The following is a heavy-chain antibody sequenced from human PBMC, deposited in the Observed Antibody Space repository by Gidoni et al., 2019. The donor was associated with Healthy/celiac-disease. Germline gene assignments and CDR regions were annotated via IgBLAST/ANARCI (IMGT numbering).Heavy chain of an antibody. V-gene: IGHV3-30*18. J-gene: IGHJ4*02. Sequence: QVQLVESGGGVVQPGRSLRLSCAASGFTFSSYGMHWVRQAPGKGLEWVAVISYDGSNKYYADSVKGRFTISRDNSKNTLYLQMNSLRAEDTAVYYCANAIFGVVTAQFDYWGQGTLVTVSS. CDR1: GFTFSSYG. CDR3: ANAIFGVVTAQFDY. D-gene: IGHD3-3*01. CDR2: ISYDGSNK.